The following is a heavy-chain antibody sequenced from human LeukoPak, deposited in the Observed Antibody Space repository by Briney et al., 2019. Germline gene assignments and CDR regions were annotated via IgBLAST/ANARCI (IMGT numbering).Heavy chain of an antibody. V-gene: IGHV4-59*01. CDR1: GGSISSYF. CDR3: ARGSSGYYYG. Sequence: SETLSLTCIVSGGSISSYFWSWIRQPPGKGLEWISFISNSGSTNYNPSLKSRVTISADTSKNQFSLKLSSVTATDTAVYYCARGSSGYYYGWGQGTLVTVSS. CDR2: ISNSGST. J-gene: IGHJ4*02. D-gene: IGHD3-22*01.